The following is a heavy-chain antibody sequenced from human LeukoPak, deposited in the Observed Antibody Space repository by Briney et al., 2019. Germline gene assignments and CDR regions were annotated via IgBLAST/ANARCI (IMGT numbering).Heavy chain of an antibody. Sequence: PGRSLRLSCAASGFTFSSYAMHWVRQAPGKGLEWVAVISYDGSNKYYADSVKGRFTISRDNSKNTLYLQMNSLRAEDTAVYYCARDVGGYSYEYYFDYWGQGTLVTVSS. J-gene: IGHJ4*02. CDR3: ARDVGGYSYEYYFDY. CDR2: ISYDGSNK. CDR1: GFTFSSYA. D-gene: IGHD5-18*01. V-gene: IGHV3-30*04.